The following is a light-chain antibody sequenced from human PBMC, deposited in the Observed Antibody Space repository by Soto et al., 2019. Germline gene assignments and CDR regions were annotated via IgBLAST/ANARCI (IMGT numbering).Light chain of an antibody. J-gene: IGKJ5*01. CDR2: EAS. Sequence: EIVLTQSPATLSLSPGERATLSCRASQSVSTYLAWYQQKPGQAPRLLIYEASIRATGIPVRFSGSGSGTDLTLTIRGLEPEDFVVYYCQQRSNSITFGQGTRLEIK. V-gene: IGKV3-11*01. CDR3: QQRSNSIT. CDR1: QSVSTY.